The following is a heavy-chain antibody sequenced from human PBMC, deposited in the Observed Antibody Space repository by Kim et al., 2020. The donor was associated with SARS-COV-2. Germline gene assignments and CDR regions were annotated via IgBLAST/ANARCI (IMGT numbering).Heavy chain of an antibody. Sequence: SETLSLTCTVSGGSISSYYWSWIRQPPGKGLEWIGYIYYSGSTNYNPSLKSRVTISVDTSKNQFSLKLSSVTAADTAVYYCARARVIARGGTGSGSYLLWFDPWGQGTLVTVSS. D-gene: IGHD1-26*01. CDR3: ARARVIARGGTGSGSYLLWFDP. V-gene: IGHV4-59*08. CDR2: IYYSGST. J-gene: IGHJ5*02. CDR1: GGSISSYY.